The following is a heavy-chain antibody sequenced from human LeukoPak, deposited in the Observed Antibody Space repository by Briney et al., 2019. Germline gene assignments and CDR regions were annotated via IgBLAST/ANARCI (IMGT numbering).Heavy chain of an antibody. Sequence: GASVKVSCKASGYTFTDYYMHWVQQAPGKGLEWMGRVDPEDGETIYAEKFQGRVTITADTSTDTAYMELSSLRSEDTAVYYCATTIFGVVLGDFYFDYWGQGTLVTVSS. CDR1: GYTFTDYY. V-gene: IGHV1-69-2*01. D-gene: IGHD3-3*01. CDR3: ATTIFGVVLGDFYFDY. CDR2: VDPEDGET. J-gene: IGHJ4*02.